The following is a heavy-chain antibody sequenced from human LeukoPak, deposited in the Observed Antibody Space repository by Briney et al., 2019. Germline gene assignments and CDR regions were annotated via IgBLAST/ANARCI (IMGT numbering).Heavy chain of an antibody. CDR3: ARGAANWFDP. CDR2: IRYDGSNK. D-gene: IGHD6-25*01. CDR1: GFTFSSYG. J-gene: IGHJ5*02. V-gene: IGHV3-30*02. Sequence: GGSLRLSCAASGFTFSSYGMHWVRQAPGKGLEWVAFIRYDGSNKYYADSVKGRFTISRDNSKNTLYLQMNSLRAEDTAVYYCARGAANWFDPWGQGTLVTVSS.